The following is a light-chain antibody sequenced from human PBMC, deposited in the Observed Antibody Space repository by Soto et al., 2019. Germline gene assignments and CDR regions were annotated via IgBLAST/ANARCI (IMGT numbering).Light chain of an antibody. V-gene: IGLV1-44*01. CDR3: AAWDDSRNVYV. Sequence: QSVLTQPPSASGTPGQRVTISCSGTNNNVGRNPVNCYQQLPGTAPKHLIYGNNQRPSGVPYRFSGSKSGTSASLVISGRQSADEAAYYCAAWDDSRNVYVFGTGTKLTVL. CDR1: NNNVGRNP. CDR2: GNN. J-gene: IGLJ1*01.